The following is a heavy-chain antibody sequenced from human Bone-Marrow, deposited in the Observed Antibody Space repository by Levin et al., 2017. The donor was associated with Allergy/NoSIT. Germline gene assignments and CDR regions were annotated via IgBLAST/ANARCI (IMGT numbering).Heavy chain of an antibody. CDR3: AKDVFGGVRLGFDF. CDR1: GFTFNNFA. V-gene: IGHV3-23*01. J-gene: IGHJ4*02. Sequence: GGSLRLSCAASGFTFNNFAMSWVRQAPGKGLEWVSAINAVGDNLYYADSVKGRFTISRDNSRDTLYLQMASLRAADTAIYYCAKDVFGGVRLGFDFWGQGALVTVSS. D-gene: IGHD3-16*01. CDR2: INAVGDNL.